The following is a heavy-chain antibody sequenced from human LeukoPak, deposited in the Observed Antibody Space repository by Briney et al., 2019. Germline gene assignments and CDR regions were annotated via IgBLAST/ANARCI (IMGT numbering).Heavy chain of an antibody. V-gene: IGHV4-34*01. CDR2: INHSGST. D-gene: IGHD3-16*01. J-gene: IGHJ4*02. CDR3: TTRWGSYDY. CDR1: GDPISSYY. Sequence: SETLSLTCTVSGDPISSYYWSWIRKPPRKGLEWIGEINHSGSTNYNPSLKSRVTISVDTPKNQSSLTLRSLAAADTAVFFCTTRWGSYDYWGQGTLVTVSS.